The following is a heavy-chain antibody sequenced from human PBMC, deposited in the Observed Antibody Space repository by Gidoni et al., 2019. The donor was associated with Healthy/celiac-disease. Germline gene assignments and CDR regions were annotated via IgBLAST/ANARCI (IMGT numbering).Heavy chain of an antibody. D-gene: IGHD3-10*01. CDR1: GFTFDYYT. CDR2: ISWDGGST. V-gene: IGHV3-43*01. J-gene: IGHJ6*02. CDR3: AKDMTTYGSGSFYYYYGMDV. Sequence: EVQLVESGGVVVQPGGSLCLSCAASGFTFDYYTMHWVRQAPGKGLEWVSLISWDGGSTYYADSVKGRFTISRDNSKNSLYLQMNSLRTEDTALYYCAKDMTTYGSGSFYYYYGMDVWGQGTTVTVSS.